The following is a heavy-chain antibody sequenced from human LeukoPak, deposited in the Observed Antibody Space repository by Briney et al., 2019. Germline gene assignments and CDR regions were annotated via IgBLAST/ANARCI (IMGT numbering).Heavy chain of an antibody. CDR1: GGSISSYY. CDR2: VSYSGTA. J-gene: IGHJ4*02. D-gene: IGHD4-17*01. Sequence: PSETLSLTCTVSGGSISSYYWSWVRQPPGKGLEWIGYVSYSGTANYNPSLESRVTISIDTSKKHFFLKLKSVTAADTAVYYCARGYGDFRVEGRYFYSWGQGTLVTVSS. V-gene: IGHV4-59*01. CDR3: ARGYGDFRVEGRYFYS.